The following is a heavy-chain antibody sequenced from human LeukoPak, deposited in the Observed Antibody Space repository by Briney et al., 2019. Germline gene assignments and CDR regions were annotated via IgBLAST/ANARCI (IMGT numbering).Heavy chain of an antibody. V-gene: IGHV3-21*01. J-gene: IGHJ4*02. CDR1: GCTFSSYS. D-gene: IGHD3-22*01. CDR2: ISSSSGYI. Sequence: GGSLRLSCAASGCTFSSYSMNWVRQAPGKGLEWVSSISSSSGYIYYADSVKGRFTISRDNAKNSLYLQMDSLRAEDTAVYYCARAATEQLYDSSGYTPFDYWGQGTLVTVSS. CDR3: ARAATEQLYDSSGYTPFDY.